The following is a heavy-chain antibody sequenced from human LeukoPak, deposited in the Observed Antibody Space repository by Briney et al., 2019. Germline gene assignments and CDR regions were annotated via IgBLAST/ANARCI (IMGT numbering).Heavy chain of an antibody. CDR2: IKSDGITI. D-gene: IGHD3-22*01. V-gene: IGHV3-74*01. CDR3: AKDRYYYDSSGYPLDY. CDR1: GFTFSNYM. J-gene: IGHJ4*02. Sequence: GGSLRLSCAASGFTFSNYMMHWVRQAPGKGLVWVSRIKSDGITITYADSVKGRFTISRDNSKNTLYLQMNSLRAEDTAVYYCAKDRYYYDSSGYPLDYWGQGTLVIVSS.